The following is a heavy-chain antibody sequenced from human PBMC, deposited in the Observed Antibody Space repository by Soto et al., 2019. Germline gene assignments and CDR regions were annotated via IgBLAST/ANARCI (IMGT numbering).Heavy chain of an antibody. Sequence: GGSLRLSCTASGFTFGDYAMSWLRQAPGKGLEWVGFIRSKAYGGTTEYAASVKGRFTISRDDSKSIAYLQMNSLKTEDTAVYYCTRSNCYDFCYYYYYMDVWGKGTTVTVSS. CDR2: IRSKAYGGTT. J-gene: IGHJ6*03. V-gene: IGHV3-49*03. D-gene: IGHD3-3*01. CDR1: GFTFGDYA. CDR3: TRSNCYDFCYYYYYMDV.